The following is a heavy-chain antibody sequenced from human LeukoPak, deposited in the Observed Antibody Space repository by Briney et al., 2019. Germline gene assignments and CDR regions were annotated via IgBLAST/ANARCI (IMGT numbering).Heavy chain of an antibody. Sequence: RASVKVSCKASGGAFSSYTISWVRQARGQGLEWMGGIIPIFGTTNYAQRFQGRVTISADESTSTAYMELSSLRSEDTAVYYCASVWFWPTIHGYFQHWRQGTLVTVSS. CDR1: GGAFSSYT. CDR3: ASVWFWPTIHGYFQH. D-gene: IGHD1-26*01. J-gene: IGHJ1*01. CDR2: IIPIFGTT. V-gene: IGHV1-69*13.